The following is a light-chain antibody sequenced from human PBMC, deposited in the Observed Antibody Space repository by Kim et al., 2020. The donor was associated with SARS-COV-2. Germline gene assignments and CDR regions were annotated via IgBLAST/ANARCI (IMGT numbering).Light chain of an antibody. CDR3: QQYYDTPLT. J-gene: IGKJ4*01. CDR2: WAS. Sequence: DIVMTQSPDSLAVSLGERATINCKSSQSVLYSSNNENYLAWYQQKPGQAPTLLIYWASTRESGVPDRFSGSGSGTDFTLTISSLQAEDVAVYYCQQYYDTPLTFGGGTKVDIK. CDR1: QSVLYSSNNENY. V-gene: IGKV4-1*01.